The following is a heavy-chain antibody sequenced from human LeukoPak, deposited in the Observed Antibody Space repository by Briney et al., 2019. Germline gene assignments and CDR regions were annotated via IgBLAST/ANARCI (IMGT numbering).Heavy chain of an antibody. D-gene: IGHD6-13*01. CDR2: IYTSGST. Sequence: PSETLSLTCTVSGGSISSYYWSWIRQPAGKGLEWIARIYTSGSTNYNPSLKSRVTMSVDTSKNQFSLKLSSVTAADTAVYYCARDATGYSSGWYSSGGFGYWGQGTLVTVSS. J-gene: IGHJ4*02. CDR3: ARDATGYSSGWYSSGGFGY. V-gene: IGHV4-4*07. CDR1: GGSISSYY.